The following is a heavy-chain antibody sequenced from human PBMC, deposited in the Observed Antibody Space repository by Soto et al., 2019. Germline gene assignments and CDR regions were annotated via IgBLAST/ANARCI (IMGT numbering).Heavy chain of an antibody. J-gene: IGHJ6*02. CDR2: ITPNSGET. Sequence: PGGSLRLSCAASGFAFNDFSMSWVRQAPGKGLEWVSSITPNSGETHYPHSLAGRFTISRDNSKNTLYLQMNSLRAEDTAVYYCAKGYYVSSGPLCMDVWGQGTTVTVSS. CDR3: AKGYYVSSGPLCMDV. D-gene: IGHD3-22*01. CDR1: GFAFNDFS. V-gene: IGHV3-23*01.